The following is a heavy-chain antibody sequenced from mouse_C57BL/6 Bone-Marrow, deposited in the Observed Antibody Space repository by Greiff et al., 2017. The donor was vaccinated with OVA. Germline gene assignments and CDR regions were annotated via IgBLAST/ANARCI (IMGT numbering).Heavy chain of an antibody. CDR2: IDPSDSYT. D-gene: IGHD4-1*01. CDR3: ARLHWDY. Sequence: QVQLQHPGAELVRPGTSVKLSCKASGYTFTSYWMHWVKQRPGQGLEWIGVIDPSDSYTNYNQKFKGKATLTVDTSSSTAYMQLSSLTSEDSAVYYCARLHWDYWGQGTTLTVSS. CDR1: GYTFTSYW. J-gene: IGHJ2*01. V-gene: IGHV1-59*01.